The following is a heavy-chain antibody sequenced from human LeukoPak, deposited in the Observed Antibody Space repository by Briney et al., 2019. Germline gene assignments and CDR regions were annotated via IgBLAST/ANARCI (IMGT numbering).Heavy chain of an antibody. J-gene: IGHJ4*02. CDR1: GYTFTSYG. V-gene: IGHV1-18*01. CDR2: ISTYNGNT. CDR3: ARGKHDILTGYYTGYYFDY. D-gene: IGHD3-9*01. Sequence: ASVKVSCKASGYTFTSYGISWVRQAPGQGLEWMGWISTYNGNTNYAQKLQGRVTMTTDTSTSTAYMELRSLRSDDTAVYYCARGKHDILTGYYTGYYFDYWGQGTLVTVSS.